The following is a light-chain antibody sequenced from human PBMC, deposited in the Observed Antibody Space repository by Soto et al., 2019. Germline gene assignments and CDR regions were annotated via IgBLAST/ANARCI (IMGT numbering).Light chain of an antibody. CDR3: QHYGSSPPIT. CDR1: QSVTSNY. CDR2: GAS. J-gene: IGKJ5*01. Sequence: TQSPSTLAASVGDRVTITCRASQSVTSNYLAWYQQKPGQAPRLLIYGASSRATGIPDRFSGSGSGTDFTLTISRLEPEDFAVYYCQHYGSSPPITFGQGTRLEIK. V-gene: IGKV3-20*01.